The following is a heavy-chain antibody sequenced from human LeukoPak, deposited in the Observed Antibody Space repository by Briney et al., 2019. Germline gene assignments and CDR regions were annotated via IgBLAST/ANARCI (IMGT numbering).Heavy chain of an antibody. CDR2: ISSNGGST. CDR3: AGDLGIAAAGTGPLFDY. CDR1: GFTFSSYG. Sequence: QAGGSLRLSCAASGFTFSSYGMHWVRQAPGKGLEYVSAISSNGGSTYYANSVKGRFTISRDNSKNTLYLQMGSLRAEDMAVYYCAGDLGIAAAGTGPLFDYWGQGTLVTVSS. D-gene: IGHD6-13*01. V-gene: IGHV3-64*01. J-gene: IGHJ4*02.